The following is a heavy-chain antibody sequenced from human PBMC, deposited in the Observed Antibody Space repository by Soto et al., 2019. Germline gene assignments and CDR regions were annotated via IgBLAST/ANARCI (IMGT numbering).Heavy chain of an antibody. Sequence: EVQLVESGGGLVKPGGSLRLSCAASGFTFSSYSMNWVRQAPGKGLEWVSSISSSSSYIYYADSVKGRFTISRENAKNSLYLQMNSLRAEDTAVYYCARDYYDSSGYYSEIDYWGQGTLVTVSS. CDR1: GFTFSSYS. CDR2: ISSSSSYI. CDR3: ARDYYDSSGYYSEIDY. J-gene: IGHJ4*02. V-gene: IGHV3-21*01. D-gene: IGHD3-22*01.